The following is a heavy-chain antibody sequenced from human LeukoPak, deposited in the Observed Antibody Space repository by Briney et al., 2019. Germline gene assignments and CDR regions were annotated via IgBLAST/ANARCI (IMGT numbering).Heavy chain of an antibody. CDR3: ARLAKEYYFGY. Sequence: SETLSLTCTVSGGSISSYYWSWIRQPPGKGLEWIGYIYYSGSTNYNPSLKSRVTISVDTSKNQFSLKLSSVTAADTAVYYCARLAKEYYFGYWGQGTLVTVSS. CDR2: IYYSGST. V-gene: IGHV4-59*08. CDR1: GGSISSYY. J-gene: IGHJ4*02.